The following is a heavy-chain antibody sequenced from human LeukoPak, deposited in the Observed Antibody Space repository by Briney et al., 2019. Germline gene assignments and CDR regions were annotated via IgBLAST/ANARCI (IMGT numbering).Heavy chain of an antibody. V-gene: IGHV3-23*01. CDR2: ISGSGGST. D-gene: IGHD3-9*01. J-gene: IGHJ6*02. CDR1: GFTFSSYA. CDR3: AKYPYYDILTGPKMDV. Sequence: GGSLRLSCAASGFTFSSYAMSWVRQAPGKGLEWVSAISGSGGSTYYADSVKGRFTISRDNSKNPLYLQMNSLRAEDTAVYYCAKYPYYDILTGPKMDVWGQGTTVTVSS.